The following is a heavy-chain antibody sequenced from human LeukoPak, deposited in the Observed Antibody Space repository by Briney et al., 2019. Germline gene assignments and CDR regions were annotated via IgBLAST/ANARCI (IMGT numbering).Heavy chain of an antibody. Sequence: PGGSLRLSCAASGCTFSTSGIHWVRQAPGKGLEWVALISYDGSNKYYADSVKGRFTISRDNSKNTLYLQMNSLRAEDTAVYYYAKAVTATTIDYWGQGTLVTVSS. J-gene: IGHJ4*02. V-gene: IGHV3-30*18. CDR2: ISYDGSNK. D-gene: IGHD2-21*02. CDR3: AKAVTATTIDY. CDR1: GCTFSTSG.